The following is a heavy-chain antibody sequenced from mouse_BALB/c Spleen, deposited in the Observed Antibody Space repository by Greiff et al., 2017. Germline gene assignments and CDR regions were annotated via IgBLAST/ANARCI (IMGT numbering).Heavy chain of an antibody. J-gene: IGHJ4*01. CDR3: ATLEAMDY. CDR1: GYSITSGYY. D-gene: IGHD1-2*01. V-gene: IGHV3-6*02. CDR2: ISYDGSN. Sequence: EVKLMESGPGLVKPSQSLSLTCSVTGYSITSGYYWNWIRQFPGNKLEWMGYISYDGSNNYNPSLKNRISITRDTSKNQFFLKLNSVTTEDTATYYCATLEAMDYWGQGTSVTVSS.